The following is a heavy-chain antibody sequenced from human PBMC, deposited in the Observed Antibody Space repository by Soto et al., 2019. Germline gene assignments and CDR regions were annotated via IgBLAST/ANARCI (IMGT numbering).Heavy chain of an antibody. J-gene: IGHJ5*02. CDR2: MNPNSGNT. CDR1: GYTFTSYD. D-gene: IGHD2-2*01. V-gene: IGHV1-8*01. Sequence: ASVKVSCKASGYTFTSYDINWVRQATGQGLEWMGWMNPNSGNTGYAQKFQGRVTMTRNTSISTAYMELSSLRSEDTAVYYCARVGPLVLPDSLGFDPWGHGTLVTVSS. CDR3: ARVGPLVLPDSLGFDP.